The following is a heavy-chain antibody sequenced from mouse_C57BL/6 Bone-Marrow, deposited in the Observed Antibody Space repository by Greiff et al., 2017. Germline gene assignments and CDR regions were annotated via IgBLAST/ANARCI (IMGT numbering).Heavy chain of an antibody. V-gene: IGHV1-50*01. Sequence: VQLQQPGAELVKPGASVKLSCKASGYTFTSYWMQWVKQRPGQGLEWSGEIDPSDSYTNYNQKFKGKATLTVDTSSSTAYMQLSSLTSEDSAVYYCAYGNLHWYFDVWGTGTTVTVSS. CDR2: IDPSDSYT. CDR3: AYGNLHWYFDV. CDR1: GYTFTSYW. J-gene: IGHJ1*03. D-gene: IGHD2-1*01.